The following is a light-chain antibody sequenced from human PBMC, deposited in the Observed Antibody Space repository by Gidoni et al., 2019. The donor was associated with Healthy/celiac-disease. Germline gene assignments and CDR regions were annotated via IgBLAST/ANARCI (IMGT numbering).Light chain of an antibody. J-gene: IGLJ3*02. V-gene: IGLV2-14*03. CDR3: SSYTSSSTLV. CDR1: SSDVGGYNY. Sequence: QSALTQPASVSGSTGQSITISCTGTSSDVGGYNYVSWYQKPPGKAPKLMIYDVSNRPSGVSNRFSGSKSGNTASLTISGLQAEDEADYYCSSYTSSSTLVFGGGTKLTVL. CDR2: DVS.